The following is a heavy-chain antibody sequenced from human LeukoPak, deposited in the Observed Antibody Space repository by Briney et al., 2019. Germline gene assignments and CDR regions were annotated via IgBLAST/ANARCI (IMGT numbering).Heavy chain of an antibody. CDR3: ARSVIPLGMDV. J-gene: IGHJ6*02. Sequence: EASVKVSCKASGYTFTSYYMHWVRQAPGQGLEWMGIINPSGGSTSYAQKFQGRVTMTRDTSTSTVYMELSILRSEDTAVYYCARSVIPLGMDVWGQGTTVTVSS. CDR2: INPSGGST. D-gene: IGHD2-21*01. CDR1: GYTFTSYY. V-gene: IGHV1-46*01.